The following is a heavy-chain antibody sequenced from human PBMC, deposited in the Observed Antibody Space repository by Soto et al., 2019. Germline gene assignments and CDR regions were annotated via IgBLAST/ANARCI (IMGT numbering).Heavy chain of an antibody. V-gene: IGHV3-33*01. J-gene: IGHJ3*01. CDR3: ARTCSTSWANAFDV. CDR2: IWNDGSNK. Sequence: QVLLVESGGGVVQPGKSLRLSCAASGFTFSSYGMHWVRQAPGKGLEWGAVIWNDGSNKFYADSVKGRFTISRDNYKNTLYLQMDSLRAEDTAVYYCARTCSTSWANAFDVGGQGTLVTVSS. D-gene: IGHD2-2*01. CDR1: GFTFSSYG.